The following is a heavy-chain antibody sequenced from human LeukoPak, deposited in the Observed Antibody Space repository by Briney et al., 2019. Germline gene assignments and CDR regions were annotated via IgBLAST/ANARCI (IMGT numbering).Heavy chain of an antibody. D-gene: IGHD4-17*01. CDR2: MNPNRGNT. CDR1: GYTFTSYD. J-gene: IGHJ5*02. V-gene: IGHV1-8*03. CDR3: ARVHDYAVPRGNWFDP. Sequence: ASVKVSCKASGYTFTSYDINWVRQATGQGLEWMGWMNPNRGNTGYAQKFQDRVTITRRSSISTAYMELSSLRSEDTAVYYCARVHDYAVPRGNWFDPWGQGTLVTVSS.